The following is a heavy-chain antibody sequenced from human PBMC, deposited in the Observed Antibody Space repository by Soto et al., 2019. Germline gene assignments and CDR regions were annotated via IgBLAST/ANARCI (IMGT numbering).Heavy chain of an antibody. CDR3: ARGYHYYDSSGYDKWDAFDI. J-gene: IGHJ3*02. D-gene: IGHD3-22*01. V-gene: IGHV3-21*01. Sequence: GGSLRLSCAASGFTFSSYSMNWVRQAPGKGLEWVSSISSSSSYIYYADSVKGRFTISRDNAKNSLYLQMNSLRAEDTAVYYCARGYHYYDSSGYDKWDAFDIWGQGTMVTVSS. CDR1: GFTFSSYS. CDR2: ISSSSSYI.